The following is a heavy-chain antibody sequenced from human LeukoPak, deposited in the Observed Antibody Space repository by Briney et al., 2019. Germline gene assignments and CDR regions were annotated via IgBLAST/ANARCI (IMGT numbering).Heavy chain of an antibody. CDR2: INPNSGGT. J-gene: IGHJ5*02. Sequence: ASVTVSCKASGYTFTGYYMHWVRQAPGQGLEWMGLINPNSGGTNYAQKFQGRVTMTRDTSISTAYMELSRLRSDDTAVYYCARGLGYCSSTSCYSYWFDPWGQGTLVTVSS. V-gene: IGHV1-2*02. CDR3: ARGLGYCSSTSCYSYWFDP. CDR1: GYTFTGYY. D-gene: IGHD2-2*02.